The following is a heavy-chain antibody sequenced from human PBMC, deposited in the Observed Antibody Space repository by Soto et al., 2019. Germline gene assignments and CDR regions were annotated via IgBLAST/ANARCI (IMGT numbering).Heavy chain of an antibody. CDR2: IYPGDSDT. V-gene: IGHV5-51*01. Sequence: GESLKISCNGSGYSFTIYCIGWVLQMPGKGLEWMGIIYPGDSDTRYSPSFQGQVTISADKSISTAYLQWSSLKASDTAMYYCARFLDSPFYGMDVWGQGTTVTVSS. CDR3: ARFLDSPFYGMDV. J-gene: IGHJ6*02. CDR1: GYSFTIYC. D-gene: IGHD2-2*03.